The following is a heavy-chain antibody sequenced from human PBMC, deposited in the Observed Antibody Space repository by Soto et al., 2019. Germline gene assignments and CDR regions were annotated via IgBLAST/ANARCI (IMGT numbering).Heavy chain of an antibody. D-gene: IGHD3-3*01. J-gene: IGHJ5*02. V-gene: IGHV3-23*01. CDR1: GFTFSSYA. CDR3: AKDHEDFWSGYRWFDP. Sequence: EVQLLESGGGLVQPGGSLRLSCAASGFTFSSYAMSWVRQAPGKGLEWVSAISGSGGSTYYADSVKGRFTISRDNSKNTLYLQMTSLRAEDTAVYYCAKDHEDFWSGYRWFDPWGQGTLVTVSS. CDR2: ISGSGGST.